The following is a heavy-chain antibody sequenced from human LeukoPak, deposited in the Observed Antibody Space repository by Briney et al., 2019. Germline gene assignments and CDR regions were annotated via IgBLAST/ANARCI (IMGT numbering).Heavy chain of an antibody. Sequence: PGGSLRLSCAASGFTFSSYAMSWVRQAPGKGLEWVSAISGSGGSTYYADSVKGQFTISRDNSKNTLYLQMNSLRAEDTAVYYCAKVGVAAHYFDYWGQGTLVTVSS. J-gene: IGHJ4*02. CDR3: AKVGVAAHYFDY. V-gene: IGHV3-23*01. D-gene: IGHD2-15*01. CDR1: GFTFSSYA. CDR2: ISGSGGST.